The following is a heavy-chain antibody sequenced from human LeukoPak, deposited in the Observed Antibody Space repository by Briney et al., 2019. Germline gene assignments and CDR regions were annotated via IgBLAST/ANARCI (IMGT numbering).Heavy chain of an antibody. CDR3: AREAYCGGDCYNNWFDP. Sequence: QTGGSLRLSCAASGFTFSSYAMSWVRQAPGKGLEWVSAISGSGGSTYYADSVKGRFTISRDNSKNTLYLQMNSLRAEDTAVYYCAREAYCGGDCYNNWFDPWGQGTLVTVSS. CDR2: ISGSGGST. V-gene: IGHV3-23*01. J-gene: IGHJ5*02. D-gene: IGHD2-21*02. CDR1: GFTFSSYA.